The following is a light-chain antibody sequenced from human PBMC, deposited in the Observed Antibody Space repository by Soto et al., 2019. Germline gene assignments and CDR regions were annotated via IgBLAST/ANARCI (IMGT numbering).Light chain of an antibody. V-gene: IGKV1-5*03. CDR2: KTS. Sequence: DIQMTQSPSTLTASVGDRVIITCRASQSINTWLAWYQQKPGKAPKILIYKTSSLESGVPSRFSGRGSGTEFTLSISSLQPDDFATYYCEQYDNYPYTFGQGSKLEIK. CDR3: EQYDNYPYT. CDR1: QSINTW. J-gene: IGKJ2*01.